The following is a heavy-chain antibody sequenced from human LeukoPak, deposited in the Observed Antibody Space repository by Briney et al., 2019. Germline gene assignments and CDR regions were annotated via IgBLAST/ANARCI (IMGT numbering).Heavy chain of an antibody. V-gene: IGHV1-3*01. Sequence: ASVKVSSKPSGYTFTSYAMHWVRQAPGQRLEWMGWINAGNGNTKYSQKFQRRVNITMDTSASTAYEELGSRRSEGMAVYYCAREARNWFDPWGEGTLVTVSS. CDR2: INAGNGNT. CDR3: AREARNWFDP. CDR1: GYTFTSYA. J-gene: IGHJ5*02.